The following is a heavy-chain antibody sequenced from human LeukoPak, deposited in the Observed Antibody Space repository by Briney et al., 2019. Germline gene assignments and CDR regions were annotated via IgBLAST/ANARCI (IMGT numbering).Heavy chain of an antibody. V-gene: IGHV4-4*07. CDR2: MYSTGTT. CDR3: AKATTTTAPFDP. Sequence: PETLSLTCTVSGGSITNYYLTWIRQPAGKGLEWIGRMYSTGTTHYNPSLQSRLTMSLDTSINQFSLRLTSVTAADTAVYYCAKATTTTAPFDPWGQGILVTVSS. CDR1: GGSITNYY. J-gene: IGHJ5*02. D-gene: IGHD1-14*01.